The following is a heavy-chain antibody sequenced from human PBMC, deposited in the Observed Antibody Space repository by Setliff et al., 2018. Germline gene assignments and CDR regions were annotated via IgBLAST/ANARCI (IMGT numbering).Heavy chain of an antibody. CDR2: IHTGGGSA. V-gene: IGHV1-46*01. D-gene: IGHD6-13*01. CDR1: GYSFTGYY. J-gene: IGHJ4*02. Sequence: ASVKVSCKTSGYSFTGYYMHWVQQAPGQGLEWMGIIHTGGGSASYAQKFQGRVTMTSDTSTSTVYMEVNIVTSDDTAIYYCARGGLAAAGRKGVFEYWGQGTGVIVSS. CDR3: ARGGLAAAGRKGVFEY.